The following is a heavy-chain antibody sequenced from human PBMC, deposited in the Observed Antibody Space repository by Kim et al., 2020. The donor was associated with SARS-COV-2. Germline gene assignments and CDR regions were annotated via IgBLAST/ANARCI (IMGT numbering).Heavy chain of an antibody. CDR2: IWYDGSNK. D-gene: IGHD3-3*01. Sequence: GGSLRLSCAASGFTFSSYGMHWVRQAPGKGLEWVAVIWYDGSNKYYADSVKGRFTISRDNSKNTLYLQMNSLRAEDTAVYYCARSYQWLLYYYFDYWGQGTLVTVSS. J-gene: IGHJ4*02. CDR1: GFTFSSYG. V-gene: IGHV3-33*01. CDR3: ARSYQWLLYYYFDY.